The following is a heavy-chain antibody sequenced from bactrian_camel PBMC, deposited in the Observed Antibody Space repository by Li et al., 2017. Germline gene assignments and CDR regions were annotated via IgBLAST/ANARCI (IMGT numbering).Heavy chain of an antibody. CDR2: INDGGAST. J-gene: IGHJ4*01. V-gene: IGHV3S40*01. CDR1: GFMFNSEE. CDR3: ATRESGSWLCGFFQSRFTN. D-gene: IGHD2*01. Sequence: VQLVESGGGSVHPGGSVRLSCLASGFMFNSEEMSWVRQAPGKGLEWVSAINDGGASTYYAGSVKGRFTVSRDNSKNAVYLQMNNLKPEDTAMYYCATRESGSWLCGFFQSRFTNWGQGTQVTVS.